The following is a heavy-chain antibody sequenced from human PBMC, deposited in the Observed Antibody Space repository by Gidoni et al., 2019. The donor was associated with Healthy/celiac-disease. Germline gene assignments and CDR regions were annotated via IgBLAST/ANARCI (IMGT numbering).Heavy chain of an antibody. Sequence: EVQLVESVGGLVKPGWSLRLSCAASGFTFSSYSMNWVRQAPGKGLEWVSSISSSGSTIYYADSVKGRFTISRDNAKNSLYLQMNSLRAEDTAVYYCARDHNQWLQETSYYYYGMDVWGQGTTVTVSS. CDR2: ISSSGSTI. CDR3: ARDHNQWLQETSYYYYGMDV. D-gene: IGHD3-22*01. V-gene: IGHV3-21*01. J-gene: IGHJ6*02. CDR1: GFTFSSYS.